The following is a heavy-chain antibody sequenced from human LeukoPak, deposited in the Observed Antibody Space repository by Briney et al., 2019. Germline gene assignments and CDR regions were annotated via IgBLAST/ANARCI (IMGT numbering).Heavy chain of an antibody. J-gene: IGHJ4*02. D-gene: IGHD6-13*01. CDR2: MNPNSGNT. V-gene: IGHV1-8*01. Sequence: ASVKVSCKASGYTFTSYDINWVRQATGQGLEWMGWMNPNSGNTGYAQKFQGRVTMTRNTSISTAYMELSSLRAEDTAVYYCAKDGIAAAGTFDYWGQGTLVTVSS. CDR1: GYTFTSYD. CDR3: AKDGIAAAGTFDY.